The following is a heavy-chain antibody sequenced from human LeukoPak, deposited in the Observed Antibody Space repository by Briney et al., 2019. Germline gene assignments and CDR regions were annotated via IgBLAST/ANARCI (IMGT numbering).Heavy chain of an antibody. CDR2: ISSTGDAT. J-gene: IGHJ4*02. CDR1: GFTFSSYR. D-gene: IGHD6-13*01. Sequence: PGGSLRLSCAASGFTFSSYRMNWVRQAPGKWLEWVSPISSTGDATYYADSLKGRFTISRDNARNSVYLQVNSLRAEDTAVYYCARLTGAASDSWGQGTLVTVSS. V-gene: IGHV3-21*01. CDR3: ARLTGAASDS.